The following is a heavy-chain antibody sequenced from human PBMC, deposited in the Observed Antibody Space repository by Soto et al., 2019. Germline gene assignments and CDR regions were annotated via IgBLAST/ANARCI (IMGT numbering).Heavy chain of an antibody. V-gene: IGHV3-7*01. D-gene: IGHD3-9*01. Sequence: GGSLRLSCAASGFTFSSYWMIWVRQAPGKGLEWVANIKQDGSEKYYVDSVKGRFTISRDNAKNSLYLQMNSLRAEDTAVYYCARGLLLRYFDWFPSANYYYGMDVWGQGTTVTVSS. J-gene: IGHJ6*02. CDR2: IKQDGSEK. CDR1: GFTFSSYW. CDR3: ARGLLLRYFDWFPSANYYYGMDV.